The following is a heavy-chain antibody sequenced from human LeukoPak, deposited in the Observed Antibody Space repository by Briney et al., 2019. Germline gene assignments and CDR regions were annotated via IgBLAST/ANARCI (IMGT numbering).Heavy chain of an antibody. CDR3: AREIGEIAARAFDY. CDR2: ISSSGSTI. V-gene: IGHV3-48*03. Sequence: GGSLRLSCAASGFTFSSYEMNWVRQAPGKGLEWVSYISSSGSTIYYADSVEGRFTISRDNAKNSLYLQMNSLRAEDTAVYYCAREIGEIAARAFDYWGQGTLVTVSS. CDR1: GFTFSSYE. J-gene: IGHJ4*02. D-gene: IGHD6-6*01.